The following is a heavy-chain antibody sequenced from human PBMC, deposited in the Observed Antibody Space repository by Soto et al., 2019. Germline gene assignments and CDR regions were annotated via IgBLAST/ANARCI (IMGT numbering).Heavy chain of an antibody. D-gene: IGHD3-22*01. CDR2: ISGSGGST. Sequence: PGGSLRLSCAASGFTFSSYAMSWVRQAPGKGLEWVSAISGSGGSTYYADSVKGRFTISRDNSKNTLYLQMNSLRAEDTAVYYCANPPEGYYYDSSGYYFPWWGQGTLVTVSS. J-gene: IGHJ4*02. CDR3: ANPPEGYYYDSSGYYFPW. V-gene: IGHV3-23*01. CDR1: GFTFSSYA.